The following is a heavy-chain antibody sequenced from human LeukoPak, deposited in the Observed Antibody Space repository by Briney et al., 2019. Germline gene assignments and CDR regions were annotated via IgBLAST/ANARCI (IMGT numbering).Heavy chain of an antibody. Sequence: GGSLRLSCAASGFTFSSYAMSWVRQAPGKGLDWVSYISFSGSTIYYADSVKGRFIISRDTAKNSLYLQMNSLRAEDTSVYYCVRGMGGGVSNFDHWGQGTLVTVSS. D-gene: IGHD3-16*01. CDR2: ISFSGSTI. J-gene: IGHJ4*02. V-gene: IGHV3-48*04. CDR3: VRGMGGGVSNFDH. CDR1: GFTFSSYA.